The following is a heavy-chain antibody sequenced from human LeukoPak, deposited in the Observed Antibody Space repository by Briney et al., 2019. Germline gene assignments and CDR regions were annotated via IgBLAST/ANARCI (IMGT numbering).Heavy chain of an antibody. Sequence: GASVKVSCKASGYTFSSYGISWVRQAPGQGLEWMGWINTYNGNTNYAQKLQGRVTMTTDTSTSTAYMELRSLRSDDTAVYYCARVRIEQQPYDYWGQGTLVTVSS. CDR2: INTYNGNT. D-gene: IGHD6-13*01. V-gene: IGHV1-18*01. J-gene: IGHJ4*02. CDR1: GYTFSSYG. CDR3: ARVRIEQQPYDY.